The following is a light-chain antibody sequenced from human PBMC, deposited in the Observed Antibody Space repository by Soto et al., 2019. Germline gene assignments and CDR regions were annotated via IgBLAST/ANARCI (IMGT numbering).Light chain of an antibody. CDR1: DSNIGSFT. J-gene: IGLJ1*01. CDR2: TTY. CDR3: ASWDDSLSGFV. V-gene: IGLV1-44*01. Sequence: QSVLTQPPSASGTPGQRVTISCSGGDSNIGSFTVHWYQQVPGTAPKPLIHTTYQRPSGVPDRFSGSKSGTSGSLAISGLLPEDEADYYCASWDDSLSGFVFGTGTKVTVL.